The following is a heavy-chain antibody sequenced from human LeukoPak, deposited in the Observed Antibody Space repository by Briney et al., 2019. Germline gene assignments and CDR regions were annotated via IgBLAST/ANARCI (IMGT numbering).Heavy chain of an antibody. CDR2: IYTSGST. CDR3: ARGRSSTRPPNLDYYYYMDV. Sequence: PGGSLRLSCAASGFTFSTYWMTWVRQAPGKGLEWLGRIYTSGSTNYNPSLKSRVTMSVDTSKNQFSLKLNSVTAADTAVYYCARGRSSTRPPNLDYYYYMDVWGKGTTVTISS. V-gene: IGHV4-4*07. J-gene: IGHJ6*03. D-gene: IGHD2-2*01. CDR1: GFTFSTYW.